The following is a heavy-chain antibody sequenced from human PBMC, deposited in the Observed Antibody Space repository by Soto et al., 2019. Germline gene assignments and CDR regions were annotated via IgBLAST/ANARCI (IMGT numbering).Heavy chain of an antibody. Sequence: GASVKVSCKASGYTFTSYAMHWVRQAPGQRLEWMGWINAGNGNTKYSQKFQGRVTITRDTSASTAYMELSSLRSEDTAVYYCARLDSSGWYFDYWGQGTLVTVSS. V-gene: IGHV1-3*01. J-gene: IGHJ4*02. CDR1: GYTFTSYA. D-gene: IGHD6-19*01. CDR3: ARLDSSGWYFDY. CDR2: INAGNGNT.